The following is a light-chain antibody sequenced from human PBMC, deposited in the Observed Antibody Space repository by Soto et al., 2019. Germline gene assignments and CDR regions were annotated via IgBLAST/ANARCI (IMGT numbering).Light chain of an antibody. V-gene: IGKV1-16*01. Sequence: DIQMTQSPSSLYASVVDRVTITCRATQGITNYLAWLQQKPGMAPRSLIYAASSLQSGVPSRFSGSGSGTDFTLTISNLQPEDFATYYCHQYDSYPITFGQGTRLEIK. CDR1: QGITNY. J-gene: IGKJ5*01. CDR2: AAS. CDR3: HQYDSYPIT.